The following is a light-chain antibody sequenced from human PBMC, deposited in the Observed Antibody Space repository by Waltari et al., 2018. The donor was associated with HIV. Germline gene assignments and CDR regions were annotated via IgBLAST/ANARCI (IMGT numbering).Light chain of an antibody. CDR1: QTVLYSSNNKNY. CDR3: QQYYCTLRYT. Sequence: DFVMTQSPDSLAVSLGERATINCKSSQTVLYSSNNKNYLAWYQQKPGQPPQLLIYWASTRASGVPDRFSGSGSGTDFTLTISSLQAEDVAVYYCQQYYCTLRYTFGQGTKLEI. V-gene: IGKV4-1*01. CDR2: WAS. J-gene: IGKJ2*01.